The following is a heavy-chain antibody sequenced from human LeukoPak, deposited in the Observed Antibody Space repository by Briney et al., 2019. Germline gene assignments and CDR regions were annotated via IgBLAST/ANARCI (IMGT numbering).Heavy chain of an antibody. J-gene: IGHJ4*02. V-gene: IGHV3-53*01. Sequence: GGSLRLSCAASGFTVSSNYMTWVRQAPGKGLEWVSIIYSGGSTSYAGSVKGRFTISRDNSKNTLYLQMNSLRAEDTAVYYCVRDVVGATYFDWGQGTLVTVSS. CDR2: IYSGGST. D-gene: IGHD1-26*01. CDR3: VRDVVGATYFD. CDR1: GFTVSSNY.